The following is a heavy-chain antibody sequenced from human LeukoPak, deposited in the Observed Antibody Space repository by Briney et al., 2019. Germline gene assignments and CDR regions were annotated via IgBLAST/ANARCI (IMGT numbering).Heavy chain of an antibody. V-gene: IGHV3-30-3*01. Sequence: GGSLRLSCAASGFTFSSYAMHWVRQAPGKGLEWVAVISYDGSNKYYADSVKGRFTISRDNSKNTLYLQMNSLRAEDTAVYYCARSHIAAVGTWDLQHWGQGTLVTVSS. D-gene: IGHD6-13*01. CDR3: ARSHIAAVGTWDLQH. J-gene: IGHJ1*01. CDR2: ISYDGSNK. CDR1: GFTFSSYA.